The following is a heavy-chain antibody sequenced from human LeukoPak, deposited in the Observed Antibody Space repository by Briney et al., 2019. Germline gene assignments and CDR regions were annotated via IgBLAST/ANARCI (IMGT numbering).Heavy chain of an antibody. CDR2: LYSGGSS. Sequence: PGGSLRLSCAASGVSVSSDYMSWVRQAPGKGLECVSLLYSGGSSHYTGSVKGRFTISRDKSKNMVFLQMNSLRAEDTAVYFCARSETGSYARPFDYWGQGTLVTVSS. CDR1: GVSVSSDY. V-gene: IGHV3-66*01. D-gene: IGHD1-26*01. J-gene: IGHJ4*02. CDR3: ARSETGSYARPFDY.